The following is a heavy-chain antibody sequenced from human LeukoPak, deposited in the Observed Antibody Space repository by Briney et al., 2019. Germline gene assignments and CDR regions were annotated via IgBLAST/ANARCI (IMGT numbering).Heavy chain of an antibody. CDR1: GFTFSSYA. D-gene: IGHD3-9*01. V-gene: IGHV3-23*01. CDR3: AKVGVLRYFDWLLPFDP. J-gene: IGHJ5*02. Sequence: PGGSLRLSCAASGFTFSSYAMSWVRQAPGKGLEWVSAIGGSGGSTYYADSVRGRFTISRDNSKNTLYLQMNSLRAEDTAVYYCAKVGVLRYFDWLLPFDPWGQGTLVTVSS. CDR2: IGGSGGST.